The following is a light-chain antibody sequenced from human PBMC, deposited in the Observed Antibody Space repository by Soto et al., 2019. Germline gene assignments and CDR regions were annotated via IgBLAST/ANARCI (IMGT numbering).Light chain of an antibody. CDR1: QSISSW. CDR2: KAS. J-gene: IGKJ1*01. CDR3: QQYNSYSCT. Sequence: DIQMTQSPSTMSASVGDRVTITCRASQSISSWLAWYQQKPGKAPKLLIYKASSLESGVPSRFSGSGSETEFTLTISSLQPDDFATYYCQQYNSYSCTFGQGTKVEIK. V-gene: IGKV1-5*03.